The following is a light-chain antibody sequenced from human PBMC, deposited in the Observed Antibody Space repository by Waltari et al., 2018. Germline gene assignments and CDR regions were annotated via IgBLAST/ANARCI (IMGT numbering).Light chain of an antibody. CDR3: QQFNEYPWT. CDR1: QATNSG. J-gene: IGKJ1*01. CDR2: DTS. V-gene: IGKV1D-13*01. Sequence: AIQLTQSPSFLSASVGDRVTITCRTSQATNSGLAWYQQQAGKPPKLLIYDTSTLESGVPSRFSGSGTGAELTLTISSLQPEDVGTYYCQQFNEYPWTFGQGTKVEIK.